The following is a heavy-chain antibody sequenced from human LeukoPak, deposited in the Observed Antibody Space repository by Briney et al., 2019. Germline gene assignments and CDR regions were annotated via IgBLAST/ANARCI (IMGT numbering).Heavy chain of an antibody. CDR1: GFTFSSYA. V-gene: IGHV3-23*01. CDR3: AKDHRIVVAAAMGLIDY. Sequence: GGSLRLSCAASGFTFSSYAMSGVRQAPGKGLEWVSAISGSGGSTYYADSVKGRFTISRDNSKNTLYLQMHSLRAEDTAVYYCAKDHRIVVAAAMGLIDYWGQGTLVTVSS. J-gene: IGHJ4*02. CDR2: ISGSGGST. D-gene: IGHD2-2*01.